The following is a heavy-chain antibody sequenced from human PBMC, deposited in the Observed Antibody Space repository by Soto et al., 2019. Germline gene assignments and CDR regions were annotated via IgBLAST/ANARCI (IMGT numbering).Heavy chain of an antibody. Sequence: SETLSLTCTVSGGSISSGDYYWSWIRQPPGKGLEWIGYIYYSGSTYYNPSLKSRVTIPVDTSKNQFSLKLSSVTAADTAVYYCARGLGSSSWYFDYWGQGTLVTVSS. CDR2: IYYSGST. CDR1: GGSISSGDYY. V-gene: IGHV4-30-4*01. D-gene: IGHD6-13*01. J-gene: IGHJ4*02. CDR3: ARGLGSSSWYFDY.